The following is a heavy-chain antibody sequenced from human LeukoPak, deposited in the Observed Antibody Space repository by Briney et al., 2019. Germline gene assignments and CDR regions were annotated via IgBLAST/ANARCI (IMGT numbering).Heavy chain of an antibody. Sequence: GGSLRLSCAASGFTFSSYWMSWVRQATEKGLEWVANIKQDGSEKYYVDSVKGRFTISRDNSKNSLYLQMNSLRAEDTAVYYCSRVLRFLEWLLIGPYYFDYWGQGTLVTVSS. CDR1: GFTFSSYW. CDR2: IKQDGSEK. V-gene: IGHV3-7*01. J-gene: IGHJ4*02. D-gene: IGHD3-3*01. CDR3: SRVLRFLEWLLIGPYYFDY.